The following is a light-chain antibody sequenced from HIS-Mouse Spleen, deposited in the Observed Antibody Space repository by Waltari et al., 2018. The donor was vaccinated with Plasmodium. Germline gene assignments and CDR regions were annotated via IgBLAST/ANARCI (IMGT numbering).Light chain of an antibody. V-gene: IGKV1-33*01. Sequence: DLQMTPSPSSLSASVGARVTITCQASQDISNYFNWYQKKPGKAPKLLIYDASNLETGVPSRFSGSGSGTDFTFTISSLQPEDIATYYCQQYDNPSFTFGPGTKVDIK. CDR2: DAS. CDR3: QQYDNPSFT. CDR1: QDISNY. J-gene: IGKJ3*01.